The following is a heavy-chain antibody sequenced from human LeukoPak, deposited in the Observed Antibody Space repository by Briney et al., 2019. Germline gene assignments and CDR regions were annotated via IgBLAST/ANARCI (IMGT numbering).Heavy chain of an antibody. CDR3: ARSRVPAARLVY. CDR1: GYTFTGYY. V-gene: IGHV1-2*02. CDR2: INPNSSDT. J-gene: IGHJ4*02. D-gene: IGHD2-2*01. Sequence: GDSVKLSCTAYGYTFTGYYMHWVRQAPGQGLEWMGSINPNSSDTNYAQKSQGRVTMTRDTSISPAYMELIRLRSDDTDVYYCARSRVPAARLVYWGQGTLVTVS.